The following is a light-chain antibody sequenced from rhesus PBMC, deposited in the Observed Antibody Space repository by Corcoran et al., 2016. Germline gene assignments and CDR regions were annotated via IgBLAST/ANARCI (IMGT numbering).Light chain of an antibody. CDR1: QSLLHSGGKTY. CDR2: EVS. V-gene: IGKV2-104*02. J-gene: IGKJ4*01. CDR3: MQGLQLPLT. Sequence: DIVMTQTPLSLPVTPGEPASISCRSSQSLLHSGGKTYFYWYLQKPGPSPQLLIYEVSNRASGVPDRFSGSGSGTDFTLKISRVEAEDVGVYYCMQGLQLPLTFGGGTKLELK.